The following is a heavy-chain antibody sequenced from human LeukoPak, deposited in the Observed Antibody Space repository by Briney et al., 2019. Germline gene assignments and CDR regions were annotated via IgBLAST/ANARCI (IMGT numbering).Heavy chain of an antibody. V-gene: IGHV5-10-1*01. D-gene: IGHD4-17*01. J-gene: IGHJ4*02. CDR2: IDPSDSYT. CDR1: GYSFTNYS. Sequence: PGEYPVPHCKASGYSFTNYSITWVRQMPGKGLEWMGRIDPSDSYTNYSPSFQGHVTISADKSISAAYLQWSSLKASDTAMYYCARHRGVTVTSDCWGQGTLVTVSS. CDR3: ARHRGVTVTSDC.